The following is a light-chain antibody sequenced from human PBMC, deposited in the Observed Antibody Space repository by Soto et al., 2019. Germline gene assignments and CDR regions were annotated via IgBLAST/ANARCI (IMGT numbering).Light chain of an antibody. J-gene: IGKJ2*02. CDR1: QSVSRY. CDR3: QHGSNWPRT. CDR2: DAS. V-gene: IGKV3-11*01. Sequence: EIVLTQSPATLSLSPGERATLSCRTSQSVSRYLAWYQQKPGQAPRLLIYDASNRAAGIPARFSGSGSATDFTLTISSLEPEDFAVYYCQHGSNWPRTFGQGTKLEIK.